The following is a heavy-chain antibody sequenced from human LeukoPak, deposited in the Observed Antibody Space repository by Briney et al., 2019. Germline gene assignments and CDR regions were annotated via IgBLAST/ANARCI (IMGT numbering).Heavy chain of an antibody. CDR3: ASSCSGGSCSAPTRLDY. CDR2: INHSGST. J-gene: IGHJ4*02. D-gene: IGHD2-15*01. Sequence: SETLSLTCAVYGGSFSGYYWSWIRQPPGKGLEWIGEINHSGSTKYNPSLKSRVTISVDTSKNQFSLKLSSVTAADTAVYYCASSCSGGSCSAPTRLDYWGQGTLATVSS. CDR1: GGSFSGYY. V-gene: IGHV4-34*01.